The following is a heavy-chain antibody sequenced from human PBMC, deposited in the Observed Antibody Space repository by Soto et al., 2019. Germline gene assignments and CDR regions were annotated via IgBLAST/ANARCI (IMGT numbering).Heavy chain of an antibody. V-gene: IGHV3-33*01. CDR3: ARGYSSGWLYYFYY. CDR1: GFTFSSYG. Sequence: ESGGGVVQPGRSLRLSCAASGFTFSSYGMHWVRQAPGKGLEWVAVIWYDGSNKYYADSVKGRFTISRDNSKNTLYLQMNSLRAEDTAVYYCARGYSSGWLYYFYYWGQGTLVTVSS. CDR2: IWYDGSNK. D-gene: IGHD6-19*01. J-gene: IGHJ4*02.